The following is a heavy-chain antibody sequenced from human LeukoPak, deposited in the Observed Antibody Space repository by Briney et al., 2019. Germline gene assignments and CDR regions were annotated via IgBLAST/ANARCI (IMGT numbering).Heavy chain of an antibody. CDR2: ISSSSSYI. V-gene: IGHV3-21*01. Sequence: GGSLRLSCAASGFTFSSYSMNWVRQVPGKGLEWVSSISSSSSYIYYADSVKGRFTISRDNAKNSLYLQMNSLRAEDKAVYYCAKSIQYYYDSSGYEFDYWGQGTLVTVSS. CDR1: GFTFSSYS. CDR3: AKSIQYYYDSSGYEFDY. J-gene: IGHJ4*02. D-gene: IGHD3-22*01.